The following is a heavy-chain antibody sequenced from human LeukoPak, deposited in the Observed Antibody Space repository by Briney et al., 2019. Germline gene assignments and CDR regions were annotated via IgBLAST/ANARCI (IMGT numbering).Heavy chain of an antibody. CDR1: GDSMNSSNW. CDR3: ARGDASGYPDY. V-gene: IGHV4-4*02. J-gene: IGHJ4*02. CDR2: IYQGGRT. D-gene: IGHD3-22*01. Sequence: PSGTLSLTCAVSGDSMNSSNWWSWVRQSPGKGLEWIGEIYQGGRTNYKSSLKSRVSISVDKPRNQLSLKLTSVTAADTAVYYCARGDASGYPDYWGQGTLVTVSS.